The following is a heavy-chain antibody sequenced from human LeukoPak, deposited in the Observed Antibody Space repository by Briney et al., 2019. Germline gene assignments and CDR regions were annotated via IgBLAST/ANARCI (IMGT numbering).Heavy chain of an antibody. CDR1: GGSISSYY. J-gene: IGHJ6*03. V-gene: IGHV4-59*08. D-gene: IGHD6-6*01. CDR3: ARRFEDSSSSGDYYYYYYMDV. CDR2: IYYSGST. Sequence: PSEPLSLTCTVSGGSISSYYWSWIRQPPGKGLEWIGYIYYSGSTNYNPSLKSRVTISVDTSKNQFSLKLSSVTAADTAVYYCARRFEDSSSSGDYYYYYYMDVWGKGTTVTVSS.